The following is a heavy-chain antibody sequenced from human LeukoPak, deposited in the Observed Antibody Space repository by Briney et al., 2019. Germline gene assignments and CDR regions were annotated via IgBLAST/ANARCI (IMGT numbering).Heavy chain of an antibody. CDR3: ARGALWYQRDPFDY. CDR2: INHSGST. V-gene: IGHV4-34*01. J-gene: IGHJ4*02. D-gene: IGHD2-2*01. Sequence: SETLSLTCAVHGGSFSGYYWSWIRQPPGKGLEWIGEINHSGSTNYNPSLKSRVTISVDTSKNQFSLKLSSVTAADTAVYYCARGALWYQRDPFDYWGQGTLVTVSS. CDR1: GGSFSGYY.